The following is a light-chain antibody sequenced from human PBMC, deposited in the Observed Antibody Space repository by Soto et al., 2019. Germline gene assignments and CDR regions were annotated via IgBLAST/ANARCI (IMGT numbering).Light chain of an antibody. V-gene: IGKV3-20*01. Sequence: ILFTQSPGTLSLSPGERATLSCRASQSVSSSYLAWYQQKTGQAPRLLIYSTSSRATGIPDRFSGRGSGTDFTLTISSLEPEDFLLYYCQQYGSSALTFGGGTQVDIK. CDR1: QSVSSSY. J-gene: IGKJ4*01. CDR2: STS. CDR3: QQYGSSALT.